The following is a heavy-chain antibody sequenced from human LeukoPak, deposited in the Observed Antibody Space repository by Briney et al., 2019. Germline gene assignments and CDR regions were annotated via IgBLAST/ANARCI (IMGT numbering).Heavy chain of an antibody. V-gene: IGHV3-30-3*01. J-gene: IGHJ4*02. Sequence: AGGSLRLSCAASGFTFSDYYMSWIRQAPGKGLEWVAVISYDGSNKYYADSVKGRFTISRDNSKNTLYLQMNSLRAEDTAVYYCARLWFGELPDYWGQGTLVTVSS. CDR1: GFTFSDYY. CDR3: ARLWFGELPDY. CDR2: ISYDGSNK. D-gene: IGHD3-10*01.